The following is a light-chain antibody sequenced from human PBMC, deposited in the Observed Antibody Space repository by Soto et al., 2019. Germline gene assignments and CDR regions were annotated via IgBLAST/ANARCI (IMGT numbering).Light chain of an antibody. Sequence: QSVLTQPVSVSGSPGQSITISCTGTSSDVGGYHYVSWYQQHPGKAPKLMIYDVSNRPSGVSNRFSGSKSGNTASLTISGLQAEDEADYYCSSYTSSSTYVFGTGTRSPS. CDR3: SSYTSSSTYV. CDR1: SSDVGGYHY. V-gene: IGLV2-14*01. CDR2: DVS. J-gene: IGLJ1*01.